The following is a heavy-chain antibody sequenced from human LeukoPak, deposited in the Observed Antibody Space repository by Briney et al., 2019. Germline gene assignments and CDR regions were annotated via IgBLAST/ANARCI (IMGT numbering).Heavy chain of an antibody. CDR1: GFTLSSYW. CDR3: ARIRRGEYYYYMDV. CDR2: IGDDGSDK. V-gene: IGHV3-7*01. D-gene: IGHD3-16*01. Sequence: GGSLRLSCADSGFTLSSYWMGWVRQAPGKGQEWVANIGDDGSDKYYMDAVKGRFTISRDNAKKSLYLQMNSLRAEDTALYYCARIRRGEYYYYMDVWGKGTTVTVSS. J-gene: IGHJ6*03.